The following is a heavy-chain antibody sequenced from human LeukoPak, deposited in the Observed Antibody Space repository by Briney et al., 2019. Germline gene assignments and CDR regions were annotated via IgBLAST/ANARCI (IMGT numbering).Heavy chain of an antibody. V-gene: IGHV4-4*07. CDR3: ASTIFGVVRALNYYYMDV. CDR2: IYTSGST. CDR1: GGSISSYY. Sequence: PSETLSLTCTVSGGSISSYYWSWIRQPAGKGLEWIGRIYTSGSTNYNPSLKSRVTISVDTSKNQFSLKLSSVTAADTAVYYCASTIFGVVRALNYYYMDVWGKGTTVTVSS. J-gene: IGHJ6*03. D-gene: IGHD3-3*01.